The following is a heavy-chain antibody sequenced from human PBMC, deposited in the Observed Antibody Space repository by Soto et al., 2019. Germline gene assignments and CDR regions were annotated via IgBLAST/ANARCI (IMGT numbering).Heavy chain of an antibody. Sequence: GGSLRLSCAASGFTFSSYAMSWVRQAPGKGLEWVSAISGSGGSTYYADSVKGRFTISRDNSKNTLYLQMNSLRAEDTAVYYCAKDRSVVVVVAASAAFDIWGQGTMVTVSS. CDR1: GFTFSSYA. CDR2: ISGSGGST. D-gene: IGHD2-15*01. V-gene: IGHV3-23*01. CDR3: AKDRSVVVVVAASAAFDI. J-gene: IGHJ3*02.